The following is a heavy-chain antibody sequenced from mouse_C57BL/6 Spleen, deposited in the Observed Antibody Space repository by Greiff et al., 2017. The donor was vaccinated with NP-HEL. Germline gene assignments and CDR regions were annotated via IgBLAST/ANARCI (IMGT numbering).Heavy chain of an antibody. CDR2: INPSSGYT. CDR3: AREDLTGYFDY. CDR1: GYTFTSYT. D-gene: IGHD4-1*01. V-gene: IGHV1-4*01. J-gene: IGHJ2*01. Sequence: QVQLQQSGAELARPGASVKMSCKASGYTFTSYTMHWVKQRPGQGLEWIGYINPSSGYTKYNQKFKDKATLTADKSSSTAYMQLSSLTSEDSAVYYCAREDLTGYFDYWGQGTTLTVSS.